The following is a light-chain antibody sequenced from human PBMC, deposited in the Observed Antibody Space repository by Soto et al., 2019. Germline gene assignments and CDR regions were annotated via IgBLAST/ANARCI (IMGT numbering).Light chain of an antibody. CDR2: DVS. Sequence: QSVLTPPSSVSGSPGQSITISGPGTSIDVGVYNYVSWYGQHPGKAPKFMIYDVSNRPSGVSNRFSGSKSGNTASLTISGLQAEDEADYYCCSYTTSNTRQIVFGTGTKVTVL. V-gene: IGLV2-14*01. J-gene: IGLJ1*01. CDR1: SIDVGVYNY. CDR3: CSYTTSNTRQIV.